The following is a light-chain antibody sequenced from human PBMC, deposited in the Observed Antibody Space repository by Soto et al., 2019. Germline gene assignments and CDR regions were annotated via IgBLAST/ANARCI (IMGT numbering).Light chain of an antibody. V-gene: IGKV3-20*01. Sequence: EIVLTQSPGTLSLSPGERATLSCRASQSVRSSYLAWYQQKFGQVPRLLIFGASSRPTGVPDRFSGSGSGTDFTLTISRLEPEDFAVYYCQQYGSSPWTFGQGTKVEIK. CDR1: QSVRSSY. CDR2: GAS. J-gene: IGKJ1*01. CDR3: QQYGSSPWT.